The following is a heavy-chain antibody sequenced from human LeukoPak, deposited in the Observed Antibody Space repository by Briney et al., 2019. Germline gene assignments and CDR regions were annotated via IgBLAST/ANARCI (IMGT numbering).Heavy chain of an antibody. Sequence: SQTLSLTCAISGDSVSSNSAAWSWIRQSPSRGLEWLGRTYYRSKWYNDYAVSVKSRITIKPDTSKNQFSLQLNSVTPEDTAVYYCAREQRASYCSSTSCYDWFDPWGQGTLVTVSS. CDR3: AREQRASYCSSTSCYDWFDP. V-gene: IGHV6-1*01. CDR2: TYYRSKWYN. D-gene: IGHD2-2*01. J-gene: IGHJ5*02. CDR1: GDSVSSNSAA.